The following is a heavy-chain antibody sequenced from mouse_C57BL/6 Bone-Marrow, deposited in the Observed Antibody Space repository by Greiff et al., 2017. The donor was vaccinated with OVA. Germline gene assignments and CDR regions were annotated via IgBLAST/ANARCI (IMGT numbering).Heavy chain of an antibody. CDR3: ARLYYGSSPYWYFDV. J-gene: IGHJ1*03. CDR2: IYPGSGNT. V-gene: IGHV1-76*01. Sequence: QVQLQQSGAELVRPGASVKLSCKASGYTFTDYYINWVKQRPGQGLEWIARIYPGSGNTYYNEKFKGKATLTAEKSSSTAYMQLSSLTSEDSAVYLCARLYYGSSPYWYFDVWGTGPTVTVSS. D-gene: IGHD1-1*01. CDR1: GYTFTDYY.